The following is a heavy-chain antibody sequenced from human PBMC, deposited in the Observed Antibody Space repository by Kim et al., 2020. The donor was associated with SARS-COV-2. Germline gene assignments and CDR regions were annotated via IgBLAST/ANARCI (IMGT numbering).Heavy chain of an antibody. CDR3: ARGPAVGAMGGGGFDV. D-gene: IGHD1-26*01. Sequence: ASVKVSCKASGSTFSRLGLHWVRQAPGQRLEWMGWINAGNGYTDHSQKFQGRVAITRDTSASTIYMEVSSLRFEDTAIYFCARGPAVGAMGGGGFDVWGQ. CDR2: INAGNGYT. J-gene: IGHJ3*01. V-gene: IGHV1-3*01. CDR1: GSTFSRLG.